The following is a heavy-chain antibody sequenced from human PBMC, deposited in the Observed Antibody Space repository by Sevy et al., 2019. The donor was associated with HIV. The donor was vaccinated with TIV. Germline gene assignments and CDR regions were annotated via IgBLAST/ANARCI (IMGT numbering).Heavy chain of an antibody. V-gene: IGHV1-18*01. D-gene: IGHD3-3*01. CDR1: GYTLNNYG. Sequence: VSVKVSCKASGYTLNNYGISWVRQAPGQWLEWIGWITAYKDNTNYPQNFQGRVTMTTDTSTSTAYMELRSLRSDDTAVYYCTRVDPYYEFGDVWGQGTTVTVSS. J-gene: IGHJ6*02. CDR2: ITAYKDNT. CDR3: TRVDPYYEFGDV.